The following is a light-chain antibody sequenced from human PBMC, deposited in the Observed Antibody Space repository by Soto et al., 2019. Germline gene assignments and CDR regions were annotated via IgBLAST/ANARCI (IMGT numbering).Light chain of an antibody. CDR2: GAS. Sequence: IVSTQSPSTLSMSPGERATLSCRASQSLNRDLAWYQQKPGQPPRLLIFGASTRATGFPARFSGSGSGTDFTLTISSLQSEDFAVYYCQQYNNWPWTFGQGTKGDIK. V-gene: IGKV3-15*01. CDR1: QSLNRD. CDR3: QQYNNWPWT. J-gene: IGKJ1*01.